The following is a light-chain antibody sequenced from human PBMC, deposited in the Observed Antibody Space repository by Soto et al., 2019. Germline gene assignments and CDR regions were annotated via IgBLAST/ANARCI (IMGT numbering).Light chain of an antibody. CDR1: SPNIGSNA. J-gene: IGLJ2*01. V-gene: IGLV1-44*01. CDR2: SND. CDR3: ATWDDSLNGPV. Sequence: QPVLTQPPSVSGAPGETVTISCSGSSPNIGSNAVNWYQQVPATAPKLLIYSNDQRTSGVPDRFSASKSGTSASLAISGLQSEDEADYSCATWDDSLNGPVFGGGTKLTVL.